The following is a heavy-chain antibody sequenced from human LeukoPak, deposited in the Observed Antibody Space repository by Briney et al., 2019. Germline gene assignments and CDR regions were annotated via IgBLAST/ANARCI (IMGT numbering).Heavy chain of an antibody. V-gene: IGHV3-7*01. Sequence: GGSLRLSCAASGFTFSTYWMSWVRQAPGKGLEWVAKIKPDGSETDYVDSVRGRFTISRNNAKKSLYLQMNSLRAEDTAVYYCARDIGIVGATIDYWGQGTLVTVSS. CDR2: IKPDGSET. J-gene: IGHJ4*02. CDR1: GFTFSTYW. CDR3: ARDIGIVGATIDY. D-gene: IGHD1-26*01.